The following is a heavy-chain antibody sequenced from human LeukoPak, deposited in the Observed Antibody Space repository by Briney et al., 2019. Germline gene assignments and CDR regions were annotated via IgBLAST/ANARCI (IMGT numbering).Heavy chain of an antibody. CDR3: ARGSWQQLVLSGVGYYFDY. D-gene: IGHD6-13*01. V-gene: IGHV3-21*01. CDR2: ISSSSSYI. CDR1: GFTFSHYS. Sequence: GGSLRLSCAASGFTFSHYSMNWVRQAPGKGLEWVSSISSSSSYIYYADSVKGRFTISRDNAKDSLYLQMNSLRAEDTAVYYCARGSWQQLVLSGVGYYFDYWGQVTLVTVSS. J-gene: IGHJ4*02.